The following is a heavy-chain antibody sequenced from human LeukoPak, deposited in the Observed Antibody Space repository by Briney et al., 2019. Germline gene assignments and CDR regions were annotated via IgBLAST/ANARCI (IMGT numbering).Heavy chain of an antibody. V-gene: IGHV4-61*02. CDR1: GGSISSGSYY. D-gene: IGHD3-22*01. CDR3: ARDGLGPPKGVWGAPNGSGYFGY. Sequence: SQTLSLTCTVSGGSISSGSYYWSWIRQPAGKGLEWIGRIYTSGSTNYNPSLKRRATISVATSKTQFSLKLSSVTAADTAVYYCARDGLGPPKGVWGAPNGSGYFGYWGQGTLVTVS. CDR2: IYTSGST. J-gene: IGHJ4*02.